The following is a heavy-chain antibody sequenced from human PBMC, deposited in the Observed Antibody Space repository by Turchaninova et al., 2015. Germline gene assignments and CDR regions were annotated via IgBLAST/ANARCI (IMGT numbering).Heavy chain of an antibody. J-gene: IGHJ4*02. CDR2: INHSGST. D-gene: IGHD4-17*01. CDR3: ARGTVTALSFDY. Sequence: QVQLQQWGAGLLKPSETLSLTCAVYGGSFSGYYWSWIRQPPGKGLEWIGEINHSGSTNYNPSLKSRVTISGDTSKNQFSLKLGSVTAADTAVYYCARGTVTALSFDYWGQGTLVTVSS. V-gene: IGHV4-34*01. CDR1: GGSFSGYY.